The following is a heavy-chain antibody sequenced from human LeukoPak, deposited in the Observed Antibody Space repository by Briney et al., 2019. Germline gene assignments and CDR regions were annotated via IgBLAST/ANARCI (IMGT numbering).Heavy chain of an antibody. CDR2: IRSKAYGGTS. V-gene: IGHV3-49*04. CDR1: GFTFGDYA. J-gene: IGHJ4*02. D-gene: IGHD2-2*01. CDR3: TKAQDCSSISCYNRGVSSY. Sequence: GGSLRLSCRVSGFTFGDYAMSWVRQAPGKGLEWVGFIRSKAYGGTSEYAASVRGRFTISRDDSKNTLSLQMNSLRPEDTAVYYCTKAQDCSSISCYNRGVSSYWGQGTQVTVSS.